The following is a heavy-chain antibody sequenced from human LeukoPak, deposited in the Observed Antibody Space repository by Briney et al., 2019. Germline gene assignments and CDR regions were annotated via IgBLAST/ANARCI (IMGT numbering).Heavy chain of an antibody. CDR2: INPNSGGT. V-gene: IGHV1-2*02. CDR1: GYTFTGYY. D-gene: IGHD5-18*01. J-gene: IGHJ6*03. Sequence: ASVKVSCKASGYTFTGYYMHWVRQAPGQGLEGMGWINPNSGGTNYAQKFQGRVTMTRDTSISTAYMELSRPRSDDTAVYYCARGGYSYGYYYYYMDVWGKGTTVTVSS. CDR3: ARGGYSYGYYYYYMDV.